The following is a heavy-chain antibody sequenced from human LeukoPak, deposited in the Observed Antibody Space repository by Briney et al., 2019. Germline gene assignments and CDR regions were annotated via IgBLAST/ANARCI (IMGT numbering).Heavy chain of an antibody. J-gene: IGHJ6*03. Sequence: ASVKVSCKASGYTFTSYDISWVRQAPGQGLEWMGWISAYNGNTNYAQKLQGRVTMTTDTSTSTAYMELRSLRSDDTAVYYCAREYSSSFYYYHYYMDVWGKGTTVTVSS. CDR2: ISAYNGNT. CDR3: AREYSSSFYYYHYYMDV. CDR1: GYTFTSYD. D-gene: IGHD6-6*01. V-gene: IGHV1-18*01.